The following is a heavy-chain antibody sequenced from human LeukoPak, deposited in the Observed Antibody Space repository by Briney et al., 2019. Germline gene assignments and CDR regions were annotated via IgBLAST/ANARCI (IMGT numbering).Heavy chain of an antibody. Sequence: PGGSLRLSCAASGFTVSHYDMHWVRQAPGKGLEWVAVMESGESDKYYADSVQGRFTILRDNSKNTLYLQMNSLRPEDTAIYFCAKWSSLGDHIDYWGRGTLVTVSS. CDR1: GFTVSHYD. D-gene: IGHD2-21*02. V-gene: IGHV3-30*18. CDR3: AKWSSLGDHIDY. CDR2: MESGESDK. J-gene: IGHJ4*02.